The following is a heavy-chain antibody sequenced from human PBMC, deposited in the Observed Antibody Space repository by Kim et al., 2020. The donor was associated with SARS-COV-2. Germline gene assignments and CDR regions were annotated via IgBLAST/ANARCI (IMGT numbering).Heavy chain of an antibody. J-gene: IGHJ3*02. V-gene: IGHV3-53*01. Sequence: GGSLRLSCAASGFTVSSNYMSWVRQAPGKGLEWVSVIYSGGSTYYADSVKGRFTISRDNSKNTLYLQMNSLRAEDTAVYYCAREEGANAFDIWGQGTMVTVSS. CDR3: AREEGANAFDI. D-gene: IGHD1-26*01. CDR2: IYSGGST. CDR1: GFTVSSNY.